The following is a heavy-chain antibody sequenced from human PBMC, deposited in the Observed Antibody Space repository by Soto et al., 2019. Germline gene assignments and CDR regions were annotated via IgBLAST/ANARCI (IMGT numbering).Heavy chain of an antibody. CDR3: AHSNSSSIRDAFDI. CDR2: IYWYDDK. V-gene: IGHV2-5*01. J-gene: IGHJ3*02. Sequence: QITLKESGPTLVKPTQTLTLTCTFSGFSLSTSGVGVGWIRQPPGKALEWLALIYWYDDKRYSPSLKSRLTITKDTSKNQVVLTMTNMDPVDTATYYWAHSNSSSIRDAFDIWGQGTMVTVSS. D-gene: IGHD6-13*01. CDR1: GFSLSTSGVG.